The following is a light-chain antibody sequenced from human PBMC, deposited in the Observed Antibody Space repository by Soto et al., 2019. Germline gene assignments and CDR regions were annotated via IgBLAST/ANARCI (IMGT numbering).Light chain of an antibody. V-gene: IGLV2-14*03. CDR3: SSFTSSDTVI. J-gene: IGLJ2*01. Sequence: QSALTQPASVSGSPGQSITISCTGSVSDIGGYDYVSWYQQRPGKVPTLIIYDVTLRPSGVSDRLSGSKSGSTASLNISGLQADDEADYYCSSFTSSDTVIVGGGTKVTVL. CDR2: DVT. CDR1: VSDIGGYDY.